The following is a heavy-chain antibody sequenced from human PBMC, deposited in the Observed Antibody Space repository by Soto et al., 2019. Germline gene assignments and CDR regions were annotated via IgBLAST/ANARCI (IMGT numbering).Heavy chain of an antibody. J-gene: IGHJ6*02. CDR3: AGDGDNDYSYSYYYYGMDV. CDR2: INAGNGNT. D-gene: IGHD4-4*01. Sequence: ASVKVSCKASGYTFTSYAMHWVRQAPGQRLEWMGWINAGNGNTKYSQKFQGRVTITRDTSASTAYMELSSLRSEDTAVYYCAGDGDNDYSYSYYYYGMDVWGQGTTVTVSS. V-gene: IGHV1-3*01. CDR1: GYTFTSYA.